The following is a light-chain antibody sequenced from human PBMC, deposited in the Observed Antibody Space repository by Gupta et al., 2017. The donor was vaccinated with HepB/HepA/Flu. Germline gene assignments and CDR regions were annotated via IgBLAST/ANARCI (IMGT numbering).Light chain of an antibody. CDR3: AAWDDSRRVI. CDR1: SSNIGTNT. J-gene: IGLJ2*01. CDR2: SNN. Sequence: QSVLTQPPSASGTPGQRVTMSCSGSSSNIGTNTVNWYQQLPGKAPKLLIYSNNQRPSGVPDRFSGSKSGTSASLAISGRQAEDEAEYYCAAWDDSRRVIFGGGTKLTVL. V-gene: IGLV1-44*01.